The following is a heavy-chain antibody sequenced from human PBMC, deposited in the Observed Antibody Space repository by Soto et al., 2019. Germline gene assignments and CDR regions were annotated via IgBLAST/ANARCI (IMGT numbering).Heavy chain of an antibody. CDR1: GGTFSSYA. J-gene: IGHJ3*02. D-gene: IGHD6-19*01. V-gene: IGHV1-69*01. CDR2: IIPIFGTA. Sequence: QVQLVQSGAEVKKPGSSVKVSCKASGGTFSSYAISWLRQAPGQGLEWMGGIIPIFGTANYAQKFQGRVTITADESTSTAYMELSSLRSEDTAVYYCARDFGGAVAGPQAFDIWGQGTMVTVSS. CDR3: ARDFGGAVAGPQAFDI.